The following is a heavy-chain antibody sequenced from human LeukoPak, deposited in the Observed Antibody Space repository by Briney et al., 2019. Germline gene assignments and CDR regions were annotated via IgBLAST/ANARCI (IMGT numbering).Heavy chain of an antibody. V-gene: IGHV1-2*06. CDR3: ARGIQLWYVWDY. J-gene: IGHJ4*02. CDR1: VYTFTGYY. Sequence: ASVKVSCKASVYTFTGYYMHWVRQAPGQGLEWMGRINPNSGGTNYAQKFQGRVTMTRDTSISTAYMELSRLRSDDTAVYYCARGIQLWYVWDYWGQGTLVTVSS. D-gene: IGHD5-18*01. CDR2: INPNSGGT.